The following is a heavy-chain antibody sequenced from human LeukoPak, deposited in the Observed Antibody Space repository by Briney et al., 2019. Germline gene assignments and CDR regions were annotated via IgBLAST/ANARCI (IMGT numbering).Heavy chain of an antibody. J-gene: IGHJ4*02. CDR3: ARRVSD. CDR1: GYSFTSYW. CDR2: ISSSSSYI. V-gene: IGHV3-21*01. Sequence: GESLKISCKGSGYSFTSYWIGWVRQAPGKGLEWVSSISSSSSYIYYADSVKGRFTISRDNAKNSLYLQMNSLRAEDTAVYYCARRVSDWGQGTLVTVSS.